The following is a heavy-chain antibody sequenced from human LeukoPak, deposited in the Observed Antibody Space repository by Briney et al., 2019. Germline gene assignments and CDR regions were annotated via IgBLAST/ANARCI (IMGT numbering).Heavy chain of an antibody. V-gene: IGHV3-23*01. J-gene: IGHJ3*02. D-gene: IGHD4-23*01. CDR3: AKVIYGGKLSKNAFDI. CDR2: ISGSGGST. CDR1: GFTFSSYA. Sequence: GGSLRLSCAASGFTFSSYAMSWVRQAPGKGLEWVSAISGSGGSTYHADSVKGRFTISRDNSKNTLYLQMNSLRAEDTAVYYCAKVIYGGKLSKNAFDIWGQGTMVTVSS.